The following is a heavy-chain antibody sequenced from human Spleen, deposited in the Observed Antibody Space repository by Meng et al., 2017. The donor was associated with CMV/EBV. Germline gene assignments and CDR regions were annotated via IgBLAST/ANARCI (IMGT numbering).Heavy chain of an antibody. CDR2: IYYSESI. Sequence: GSLRLSCTVSGGSISSSSYYWGWIRQPPGKGLEWIGSIYYSESIYYNPSLKSRITISIDTSKNQFSLRLRSVTAADTAVYYCAKDGGYCSASSCRGLIRPFNRWGQGTLVTVSS. CDR1: GGSISSSSYY. J-gene: IGHJ5*02. D-gene: IGHD2-15*01. CDR3: AKDGGYCSASSCRGLIRPFNR. V-gene: IGHV4-39*07.